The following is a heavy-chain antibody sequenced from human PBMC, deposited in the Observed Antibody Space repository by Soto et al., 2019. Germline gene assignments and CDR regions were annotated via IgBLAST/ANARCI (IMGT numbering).Heavy chain of an antibody. Sequence: PSETLSLTCAVYGGSFSGYYWSWIRQPPGKGLEWIGEINHSGSTNYNPSLKSRVTISADTSKNQFSLKLSSVTAADTAVYYCARPGYCSGGSCYWRAFDIWGQGTMVTVSS. CDR2: INHSGST. CDR3: ARPGYCSGGSCYWRAFDI. J-gene: IGHJ3*02. CDR1: GGSFSGYY. V-gene: IGHV4-34*01. D-gene: IGHD2-15*01.